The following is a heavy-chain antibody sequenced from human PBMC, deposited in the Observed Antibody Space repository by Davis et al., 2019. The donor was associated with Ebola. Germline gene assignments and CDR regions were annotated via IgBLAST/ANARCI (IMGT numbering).Heavy chain of an antibody. CDR3: ARRVIASRHFDN. J-gene: IGHJ4*02. CDR2: INPRSDDT. CDR1: GYTFSGHD. Sequence: ASVTVSCKASGYTFSGHDIHWVRQAPGQGLEWMGSINPRSDDTSSAQKFQDRVTMTRDTSINTAYMELSSLTSNDTAVYYCARRVIASRHFDNWGQGTLVTVSS. V-gene: IGHV1-2*02. D-gene: IGHD6-6*01.